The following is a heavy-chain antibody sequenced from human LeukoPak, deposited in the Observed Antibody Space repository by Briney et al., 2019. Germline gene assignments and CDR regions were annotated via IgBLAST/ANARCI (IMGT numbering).Heavy chain of an antibody. J-gene: IGHJ4*02. V-gene: IGHV3-21*01. CDR1: GFTFSSYS. D-gene: IGHD3-22*01. CDR2: ISSSSSYI. Sequence: PGGSLRLSCAASGFTFSSYSMNWVRQAPGKGLGWVSSISSSSSYIYYADSVKGRFTISRDNAKNSLYLQMSSLRAEDTAVYYCARDLPDYYDSSGLRGDWGQGTLVTVSS. CDR3: ARDLPDYYDSSGLRGD.